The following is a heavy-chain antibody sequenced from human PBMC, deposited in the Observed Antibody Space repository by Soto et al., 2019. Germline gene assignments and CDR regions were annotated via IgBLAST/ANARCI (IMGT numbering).Heavy chain of an antibody. CDR2: IYSGGST. D-gene: IGHD3-22*01. V-gene: IGHV3-53*02. CDR1: GFTVSSNY. CDR3: ARAGYDSSGLFDY. Sequence: EVQLVETGGGLIQPGGSLRLSCAASGFTVSSNYMSWVRQAPGKGLEWVSVIYSGGSTYYADSVKGRFTISRDNSKNTLYLQMNSLRAEDTAVYYCARAGYDSSGLFDYWGQGTLVTVSS. J-gene: IGHJ4*02.